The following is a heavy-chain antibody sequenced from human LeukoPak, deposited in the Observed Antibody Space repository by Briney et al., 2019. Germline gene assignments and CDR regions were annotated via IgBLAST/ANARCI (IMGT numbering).Heavy chain of an antibody. CDR3: AREYSSGCFGY. V-gene: IGHV4-34*01. D-gene: IGHD6-19*01. J-gene: IGHJ4*02. CDR1: GGSFSGYY. Sequence: SETLSLTCAVYGGSFSGYYWSWIRQPPGKGLEWIGEINHSGSTNYNPSLKSRVTISVDTSKNQFSLKLSSVTAADTAVYYGAREYSSGCFGYWGQGTLVTVSS. CDR2: INHSGST.